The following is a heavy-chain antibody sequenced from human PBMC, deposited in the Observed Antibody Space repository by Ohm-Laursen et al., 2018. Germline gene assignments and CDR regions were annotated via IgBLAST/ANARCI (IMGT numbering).Heavy chain of an antibody. Sequence: SLRLSCAASGFTFDDYVMDWVRQAPGEGLEWVAGISWNSGSVGYADSVKGRFTISRDNAKNSLYLQMNSLRAEDTALYYCAKEARWLPVFDIWGQGTLVTVSS. D-gene: IGHD4-23*01. V-gene: IGHV3-9*01. J-gene: IGHJ4*02. CDR2: ISWNSGSV. CDR3: AKEARWLPVFDI. CDR1: GFTFDDYV.